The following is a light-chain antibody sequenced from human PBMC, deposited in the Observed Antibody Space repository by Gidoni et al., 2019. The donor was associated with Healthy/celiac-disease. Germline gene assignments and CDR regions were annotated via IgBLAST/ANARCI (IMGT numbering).Light chain of an antibody. V-gene: IGKV3-11*01. J-gene: IGKJ3*01. Sequence: EIVLTQSPATLSLSPGERATLSCRASQSEKRLPHPRLLIYDASNRATGIPARFSGSGSGTDFTLTISSLEPEDFAVYYCQQRSNWPPPFTFGPGTKVDIK. CDR1: QS. CDR3: QQRSNWPPPFT. CDR2: DAS.